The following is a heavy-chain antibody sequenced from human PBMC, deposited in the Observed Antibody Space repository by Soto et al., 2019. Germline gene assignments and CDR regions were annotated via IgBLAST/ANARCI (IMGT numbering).Heavy chain of an antibody. J-gene: IGHJ4*02. V-gene: IGHV4-39*01. Sequence: QLQLQESGPGLVKPSETLSLTCTVSGGSISSSSYYWGWIRQPPGKGVEWIGSIYYSGSTYYNPSLKSRVTISVDTSKNQFSLKLSSVTAADTAVYYCARRGAVGQFDYWGQGTLVTVSS. CDR3: ARRGAVGQFDY. CDR1: GGSISSSSYY. D-gene: IGHD1-26*01. CDR2: IYYSGST.